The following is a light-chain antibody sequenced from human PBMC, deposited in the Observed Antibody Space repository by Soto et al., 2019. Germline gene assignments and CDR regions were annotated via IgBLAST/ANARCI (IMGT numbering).Light chain of an antibody. V-gene: IGLV2-8*01. CDR3: SSFEASNNLL. J-gene: IGLJ2*01. CDR1: SSDVGGYNY. Sequence: QSALTQPPSASGSPGQSVTISCTGTSSDVGGYNYVSWYQQHTGKAPKLMIYEVSKRPSGVPDRFSGSKSGNTASLTVSGLQVEDEADYYCSSFEASNNLLFGGGTKVTVL. CDR2: EVS.